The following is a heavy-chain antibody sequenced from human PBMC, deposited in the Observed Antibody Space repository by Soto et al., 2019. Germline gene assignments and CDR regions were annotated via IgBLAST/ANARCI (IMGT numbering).Heavy chain of an antibody. CDR1: GYTFTSYG. D-gene: IGHD3-3*01. V-gene: IGHV1-18*01. J-gene: IGHJ3*02. CDR3: AGKARFLEWLSTRPLDNAFDI. CDR2: ISAYNGNT. Sequence: ASVKVSCKASGYTFTSYGISWVRQAPGQGLEWMGWISAYNGNTNYAQKLQGRVTMTTDTSTSTAYMELRSLRSDDTAVYYCAGKARFLEWLSTRPLDNAFDIWGQGTMVTVSS.